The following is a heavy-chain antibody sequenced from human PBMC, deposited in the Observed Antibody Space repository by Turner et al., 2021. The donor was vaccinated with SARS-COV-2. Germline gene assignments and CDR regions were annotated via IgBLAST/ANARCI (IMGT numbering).Heavy chain of an antibody. Sequence: QVQLVESGGGVVQPGRSLSLSCAASGFTFNTYAMHWFRQAPGKGLEWVAVITYDGSTKFYADSVKGRFTISRDNSKSSLYVQMNSLRVEDTAVYYCARSRDGYIHSWGQGTLVIVSS. CDR1: GFTFNTYA. D-gene: IGHD2-2*01. CDR2: ITYDGSTK. V-gene: IGHV3-30-3*01. J-gene: IGHJ4*02. CDR3: ARSRDGYIHS.